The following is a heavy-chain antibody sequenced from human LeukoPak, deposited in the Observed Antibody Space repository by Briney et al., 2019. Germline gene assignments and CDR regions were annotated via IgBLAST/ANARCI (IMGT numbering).Heavy chain of an antibody. J-gene: IGHJ2*01. D-gene: IGHD5-18*01. CDR3: ARTGYSYGFWYFDL. V-gene: IGHV3-30*02. CDR1: GFTFNNYG. Sequence: GGSLRLSCAASGFTFNNYGMHWVRQAPGKGLEWLAFIRYDGGNTYYADSVKGRFTVSRDDSKNTLYLQMNSLRGDDTAVYYCARTGYSYGFWYFDLWGRGTLVTVSS. CDR2: IRYDGGNT.